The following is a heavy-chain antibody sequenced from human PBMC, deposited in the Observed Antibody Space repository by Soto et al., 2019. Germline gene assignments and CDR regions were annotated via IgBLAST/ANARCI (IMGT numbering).Heavy chain of an antibody. CDR3: ARAALYCSSTSCSYVYYYYGMDV. Sequence: SVNVSCKASGGTFSSYAISWVRQAPGQGLEWMGGIIPIFGTANYAQKFQGRVTITADKSTSTAYMELSSLRSEDTAVYYCARAALYCSSTSCSYVYYYYGMDVWGQGTTVTVPS. CDR1: GGTFSSYA. J-gene: IGHJ6*02. D-gene: IGHD2-2*01. V-gene: IGHV1-69*06. CDR2: IIPIFGTA.